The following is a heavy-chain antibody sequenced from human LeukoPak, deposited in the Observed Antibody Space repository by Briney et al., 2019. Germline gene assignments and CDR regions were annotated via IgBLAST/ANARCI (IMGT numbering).Heavy chain of an antibody. CDR1: GYTFTSYF. V-gene: IGHV1-46*01. CDR2: IDPSGGST. CDR3: ARGPHLGLDH. J-gene: IGHJ4*02. Sequence: ASVKVSCKAPGYTFTSYFMHWVRQAPGHGVEWMGMIDPSGGSTSYAQKFQGRVTMTRDTSTSTVYMELSSLRSEDTAVYYCARGPHLGLDHWGQGTLVTVSS.